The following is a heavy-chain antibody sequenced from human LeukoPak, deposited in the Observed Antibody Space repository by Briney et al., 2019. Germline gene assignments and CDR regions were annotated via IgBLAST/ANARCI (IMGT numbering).Heavy chain of an antibody. Sequence: QSGGSLRLSCVASGFAFSTYEMTWVSQTPGQGLEWISYISTTNIVHYADSVKGRFTISRENAKNSLFLQMNGLRAEDTAVYYCTRAPGNWKYASDHWGQGTLVTVSS. CDR2: ISTTNIV. CDR1: GFAFSTYE. D-gene: IGHD1-7*01. V-gene: IGHV3-48*03. CDR3: TRAPGNWKYASDH. J-gene: IGHJ4*02.